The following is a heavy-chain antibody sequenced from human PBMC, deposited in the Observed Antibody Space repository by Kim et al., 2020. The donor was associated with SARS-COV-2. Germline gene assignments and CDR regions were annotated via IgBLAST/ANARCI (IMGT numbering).Heavy chain of an antibody. CDR1: GFSLSTSGMC. V-gene: IGHV2-70*01. D-gene: IGHD3-22*01. CDR3: ARMYYYDSSCYPSGMDV. Sequence: SGPTLVNPTQTLTLTCTFSGFSLSTSGMCVSWIRQPPGKALEWLALIDWDDDKYYSTSLKTRLTISKDTSKNQVVLTMTNMDPVDTATYYCARMYYYDSSCYPSGMDVWGQGTTVTVSS. J-gene: IGHJ6*02. CDR2: IDWDDDK.